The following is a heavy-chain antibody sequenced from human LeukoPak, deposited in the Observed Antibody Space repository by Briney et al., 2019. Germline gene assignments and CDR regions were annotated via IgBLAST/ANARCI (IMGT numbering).Heavy chain of an antibody. CDR3: ARSVRGVIVPFDY. CDR1: GFTFSSYS. Sequence: GGSLRLSCAASGFTFSSYSMNWVRQAPGKGLEWVSSISSSSSYIYYADSVKGRFTISRDNAKNSLYLQMNSLRAEDTAVYYCARSVRGVIVPFDYWGQGTLVTVSS. D-gene: IGHD3-10*02. J-gene: IGHJ4*02. V-gene: IGHV3-21*04. CDR2: ISSSSSYI.